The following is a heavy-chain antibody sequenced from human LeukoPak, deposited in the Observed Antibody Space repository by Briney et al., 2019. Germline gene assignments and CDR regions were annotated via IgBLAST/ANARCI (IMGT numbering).Heavy chain of an antibody. CDR2: IDPSDSYT. CDR1: GSSFTSYW. CDR3: ARHGTKWSGDY. V-gene: IGHV5-10-1*01. J-gene: IGHJ4*02. D-gene: IGHD4/OR15-4a*01. Sequence: GASLMISCQGSGSSFTSYWISWGRQLPGKGLEGMGRIDPSDSYTNYRPSFQGHVTISADKSISTAYLQWSSLKASDTAMYYCARHGTKWSGDYWGQGTLVTVSS.